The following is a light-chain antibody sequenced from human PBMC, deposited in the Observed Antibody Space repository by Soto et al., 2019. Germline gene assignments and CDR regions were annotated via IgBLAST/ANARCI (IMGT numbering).Light chain of an antibody. V-gene: IGKV4-1*01. CDR1: QSSLYTSNNKNS. J-gene: IGKJ2*01. Sequence: DIVMTQSPDSLAVSLGERAAINCKSSQSSLYTSNNKNSLAWYQQKPGQPPKLLIYWASTRESGVPDRFSGSGSGTAFTITISSLQAEDVAVYYCQQYYTTPPYTFGQGTKLEIK. CDR3: QQYYTTPPYT. CDR2: WAS.